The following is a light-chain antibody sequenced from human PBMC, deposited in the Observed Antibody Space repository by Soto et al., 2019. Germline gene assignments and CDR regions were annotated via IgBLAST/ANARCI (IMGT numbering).Light chain of an antibody. Sequence: QSALTQPASVSGSPGQSITISCTGTSSDVGGYNYVSWYQKHPGKAPKLMIYDVSNRPSGVSNRFSGSKSGNTASLTISGLQAEDEADYYCSSYTSSSTRVFGGGTQLTVL. CDR3: SSYTSSSTRV. CDR1: SSDVGGYNY. CDR2: DVS. J-gene: IGLJ3*02. V-gene: IGLV2-14*01.